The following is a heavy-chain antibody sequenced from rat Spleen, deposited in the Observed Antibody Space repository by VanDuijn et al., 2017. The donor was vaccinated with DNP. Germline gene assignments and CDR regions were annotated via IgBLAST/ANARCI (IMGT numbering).Heavy chain of an antibody. CDR2: ISTSGSRT. V-gene: IGHV5-7*01. D-gene: IGHD1-10*01. J-gene: IGHJ2*01. CDR1: GFTFSDYN. Sequence: EVQLVESGGGLVQPGRSLKLSCAASGFTFSDYNMAWVRQAPKKGLEWVATISTSGSRTYYPDSVKGRFTISRDNAKSSLYLQMNSLKSEDTATYYCASLNNYNWFAYWGQGVMVTVSS. CDR3: ASLNNYNWFAY.